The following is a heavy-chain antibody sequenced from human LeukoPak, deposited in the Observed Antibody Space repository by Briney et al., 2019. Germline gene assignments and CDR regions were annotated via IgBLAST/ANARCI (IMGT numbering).Heavy chain of an antibody. J-gene: IGHJ6*03. CDR2: IYTSGST. CDR3: ARAASYYYGSGSYYKDYYYYYMDV. D-gene: IGHD3-10*01. V-gene: IGHV4-61*02. Sequence: SQTLSLTCTVSGGSISSGSYYWSWIRQPAGKGLEWIGRIYTSGSTNYNPSLKSRVTISLDTSKNQFSLKLSSVTAADTAVYYCARAASYYYGSGSYYKDYYYYYMDVWGKGTTVTVSS. CDR1: GGSISSGSYY.